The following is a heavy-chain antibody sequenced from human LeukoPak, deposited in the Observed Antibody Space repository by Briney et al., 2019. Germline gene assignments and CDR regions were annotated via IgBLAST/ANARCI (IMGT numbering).Heavy chain of an antibody. J-gene: IGHJ4*02. CDR3: TRELTLEWYLGDY. CDR1: GFTFSSYS. D-gene: IGHD3-3*01. Sequence: PGGCLRLSSAASGFTFSSYSMNWVRQAPGKGLEWVSYISSSSSPIYYADSVKGRFTISRDNAKNSLYLQMNSLRAEDTAVYYCTRELTLEWYLGDYWGQGTLVTVSS. V-gene: IGHV3-48*01. CDR2: ISSSSSPI.